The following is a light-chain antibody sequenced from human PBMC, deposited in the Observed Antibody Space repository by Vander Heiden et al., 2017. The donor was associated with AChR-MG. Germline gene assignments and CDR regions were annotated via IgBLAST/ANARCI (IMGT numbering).Light chain of an antibody. CDR1: SSDVVGSDY. Sequence: HSALTQPASMSGSPAQSITISCTGTSSDVVGSDYVSWYQHHAGKAPKLIIYDVNYRPSGVSSRFSGSKSGNTASLTISGLQAEDEADFYCSAYTTSGTQLYGGGTKLTVL. CDR3: SAYTTSGTQL. J-gene: IGLJ2*01. CDR2: DVN. V-gene: IGLV2-14*03.